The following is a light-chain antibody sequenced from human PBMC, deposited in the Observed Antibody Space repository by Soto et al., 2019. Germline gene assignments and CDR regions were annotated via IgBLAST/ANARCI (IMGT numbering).Light chain of an antibody. CDR2: GAS. J-gene: IGKJ1*01. CDR1: QSVSNSY. CDR3: QQYGSSPGT. V-gene: IGKV3-20*01. Sequence: EIALTQFPGTLSLSPGERATLSCRARQSVSNSYLAWYRQKPGQAPRLLIYGASSRATGIPDRFSGSGSGTDFTLTISRLEPEDFAVYYCQQYGSSPGTFGQGTRVEIK.